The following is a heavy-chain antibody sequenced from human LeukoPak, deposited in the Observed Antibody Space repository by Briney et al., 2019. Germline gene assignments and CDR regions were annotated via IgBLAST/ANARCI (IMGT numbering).Heavy chain of an antibody. CDR2: ISYGRSNK. D-gene: IGHD3-10*01. Sequence: PGRSLRLTRAASGFTFCRYPMLCVPPAPGKGRGWVADISYGRSNKYYAASGEARFTISRDNSKNPLYLQMNSVRAEDTAVYYCARDRLLWFGELQTWANWFDPWAQGTLVTVFS. V-gene: IGHV3-30*04. J-gene: IGHJ5*02. CDR1: GFTFCRYP. CDR3: ARDRLLWFGELQTWANWFDP.